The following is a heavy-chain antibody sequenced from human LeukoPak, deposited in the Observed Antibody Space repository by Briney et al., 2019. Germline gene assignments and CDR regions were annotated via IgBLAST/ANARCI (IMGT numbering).Heavy chain of an antibody. Sequence: ASVKVSCKASGYTFTSYDVNWVRQATGQGLEWMGWMNPISGDTGNALKFQGRVTMSRNTSISTAYMELGSLRSEDTAVYYCARVPRRGERFDPWGQGTLVTVSS. CDR2: MNPISGDT. V-gene: IGHV1-8*01. CDR3: ARVPRRGERFDP. J-gene: IGHJ5*02. D-gene: IGHD3-10*01. CDR1: GYTFTSYD.